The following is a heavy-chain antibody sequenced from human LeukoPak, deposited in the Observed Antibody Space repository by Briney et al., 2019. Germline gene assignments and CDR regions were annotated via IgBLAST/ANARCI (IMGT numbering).Heavy chain of an antibody. CDR3: ARAYSRSWYLFVFDY. V-gene: IGHV3-7*01. Sequence: PGGSLRLSCAASGFTFSSYWMSWVRQAPGKGLEWVANIKQDGSEKYYVDSVKGRFTISRDNAKNSLYLQMNSLRAEDTAVDYCARAYSRSWYLFVFDYWGQGTLVTVSS. CDR1: GFTFSSYW. CDR2: IKQDGSEK. D-gene: IGHD6-13*01. J-gene: IGHJ4*02.